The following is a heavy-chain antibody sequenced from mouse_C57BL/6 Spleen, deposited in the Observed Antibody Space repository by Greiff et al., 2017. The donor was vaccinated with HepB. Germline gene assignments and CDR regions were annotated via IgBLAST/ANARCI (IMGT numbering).Heavy chain of an antibody. CDR1: GYTFTSYW. CDR3: VRRTYYGNNY. J-gene: IGHJ2*01. V-gene: IGHV1-61*01. D-gene: IGHD2-10*01. Sequence: QVQLQQPGAELVRPGSSVKLSCKASGYTFTSYWMDWVKQRPGQGLEWIGNIYPSDSETHYNQKFKVKATLTVDKSSSTAYMQLSSLTSEDSAVYYCVRRTYYGNNYLGQGTTLTVSS. CDR2: IYPSDSET.